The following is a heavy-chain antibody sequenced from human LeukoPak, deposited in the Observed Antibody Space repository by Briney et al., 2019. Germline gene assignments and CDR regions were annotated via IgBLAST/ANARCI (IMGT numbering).Heavy chain of an antibody. CDR2: INPNGGGT. CDR3: ARDSYSGSYYY. Sequence: GASVKVSCKASGYTFTGYYMHWVRQAPGQGLEWVAWINPNGGGTNYAQQFQGRATTSSDTSISTAYMELSSLRSDDTAVYYCARDSYSGSYYYWGQGTLVTVSS. CDR1: GYTFTGYY. D-gene: IGHD1-26*01. V-gene: IGHV1-2*02. J-gene: IGHJ4*02.